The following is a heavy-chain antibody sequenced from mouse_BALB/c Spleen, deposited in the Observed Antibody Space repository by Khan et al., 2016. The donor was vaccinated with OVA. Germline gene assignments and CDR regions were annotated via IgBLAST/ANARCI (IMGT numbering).Heavy chain of an antibody. J-gene: IGHJ4*01. V-gene: IGHV9-3-1*01. Sequence: LVESGPELKKPGETVKISCKASGYTFKNHGMNWVKQAPGKGLKWMGWINTYTGEPTYVEDFKGRFAFSLETSASTAYLQINNLKNEDTATXFCARPPFFSYVMVYWGQGTSVTVSS. CDR3: ARPPFFSYVMVY. CDR1: GYTFKNHG. CDR2: INTYTGEP.